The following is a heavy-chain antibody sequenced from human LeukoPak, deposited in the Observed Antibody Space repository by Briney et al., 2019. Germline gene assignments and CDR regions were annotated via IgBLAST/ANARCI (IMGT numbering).Heavy chain of an antibody. J-gene: IGHJ4*02. Sequence: ASVKVSCKASGYTFTGYYMHWVRQAPGHGLEWMGWINPNSGGTNYAQKFQGRVTMTRDTSISTAYMGLSRLRSDDTAVYYCAREEQHDSSGYYDGAVDYWGQGTLVTVSS. V-gene: IGHV1-2*02. D-gene: IGHD3-22*01. CDR3: AREEQHDSSGYYDGAVDY. CDR2: INPNSGGT. CDR1: GYTFTGYY.